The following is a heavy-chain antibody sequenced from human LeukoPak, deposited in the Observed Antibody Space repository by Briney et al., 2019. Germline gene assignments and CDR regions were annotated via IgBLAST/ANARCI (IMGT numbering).Heavy chain of an antibody. J-gene: IGHJ4*02. D-gene: IGHD3-22*01. CDR1: GGSISSYY. CDR3: ARGVTDSSGYYSYFDY. V-gene: IGHV4-59*01. CDR2: IYYSGST. Sequence: NPSETLSLTCTVSGGSISSYYWSWIRQPPGKGLEWIGYIYYSGSTNYNPSLKSRVTISVDTSKNQFSLKLSSVTAADTAAYYCARGVTDSSGYYSYFDYWGQGTLVTVSS.